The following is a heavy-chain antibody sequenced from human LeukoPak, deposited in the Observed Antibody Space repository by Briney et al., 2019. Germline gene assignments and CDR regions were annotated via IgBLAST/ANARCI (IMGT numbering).Heavy chain of an antibody. CDR1: GFTFSYYA. J-gene: IGHJ3*02. Sequence: GGSLRLSCAASGFTFSYYAMHWVRQAPGKGLEWVSSISSSSSYIYYADSVKGRFTISRDNAKNSLYLQMNSLRAEDTAVYYCARQARDAFDIWGQGTMVTVSS. V-gene: IGHV3-21*01. CDR3: ARQARDAFDI. CDR2: ISSSSSYI.